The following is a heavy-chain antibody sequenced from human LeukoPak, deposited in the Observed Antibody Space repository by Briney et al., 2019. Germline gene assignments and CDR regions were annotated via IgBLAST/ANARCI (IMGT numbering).Heavy chain of an antibody. Sequence: GASVKVSCKASGYTFTGYYMHWVRQPPGQGLEWMGWINSNSGGTNYAQKFQGRVTMTRDTSISTAYMELSRLRSDDTAVYYCARGTGDIVVVPAAMGYWGQGTLVTVSS. V-gene: IGHV1-2*02. J-gene: IGHJ4*02. D-gene: IGHD2-2*01. CDR3: ARGTGDIVVVPAAMGY. CDR1: GYTFTGYY. CDR2: INSNSGGT.